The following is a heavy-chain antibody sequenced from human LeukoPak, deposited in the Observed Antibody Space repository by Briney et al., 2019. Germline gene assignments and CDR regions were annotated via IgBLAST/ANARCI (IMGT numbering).Heavy chain of an antibody. D-gene: IGHD6-13*01. V-gene: IGHV4-30-2*01. CDR3: ARDRLGLAAAGTGYYYGMDV. CDR2: IYHSGST. CDR1: GDSISSGGYS. J-gene: IGHJ6*02. Sequence: SETLSLTCAVSGDSISSGGYSWSWIRQPPGKGLEWIGYIYHSGSTYYNPSLKSRVTISVDRSKNQFSLKLSSVTAADTAVYYCARDRLGLAAAGTGYYYGMDVWGQGTTVTVSS.